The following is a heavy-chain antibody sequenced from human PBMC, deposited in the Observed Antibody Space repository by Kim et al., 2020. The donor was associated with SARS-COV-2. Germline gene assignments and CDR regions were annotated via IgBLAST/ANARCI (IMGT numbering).Heavy chain of an antibody. CDR3: AKDSDTVTTTLFDY. J-gene: IGHJ4*02. Sequence: ADSVKGRFTISRDTSKNTLYLQMNSLRAEDTAVYYCAKDSDTVTTTLFDYWGQGTLVTVSS. D-gene: IGHD4-17*01. V-gene: IGHV3-23*01.